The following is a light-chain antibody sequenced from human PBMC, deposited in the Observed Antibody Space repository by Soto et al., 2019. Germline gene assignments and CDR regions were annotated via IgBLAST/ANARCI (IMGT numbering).Light chain of an antibody. Sequence: DIVLMQSPCTLSLSPGEGATLSCRASQSVGSTFLAWYQQKGGQAPRLLIHGASNRATGILDRFSGSGSGADFTLTICGLEREDCAFYYCHQYGGSPRSFGQGTKVDI. J-gene: IGKJ1*01. CDR1: QSVGSTF. CDR3: HQYGGSPRS. V-gene: IGKV3-20*01. CDR2: GAS.